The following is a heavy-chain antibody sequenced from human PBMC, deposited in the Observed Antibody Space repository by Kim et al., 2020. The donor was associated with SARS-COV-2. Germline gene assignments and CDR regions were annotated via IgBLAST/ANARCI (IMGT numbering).Heavy chain of an antibody. Sequence: GGSLRLSCAASGFTFSSYAMSWVRQAPGKGLEWVSAISGSGGSTYYADSVKGRFTISRDNSKNTLYLQMNSLRAEDTAVYYCAKASVVVVAATRGRYFDYWGQGTLVTVSS. J-gene: IGHJ4*02. V-gene: IGHV3-23*01. CDR1: GFTFSSYA. D-gene: IGHD2-15*01. CDR2: ISGSGGST. CDR3: AKASVVVVAATRGRYFDY.